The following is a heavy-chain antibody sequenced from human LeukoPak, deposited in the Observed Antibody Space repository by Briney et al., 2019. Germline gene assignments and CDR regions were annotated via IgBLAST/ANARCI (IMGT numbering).Heavy chain of an antibody. CDR3: AKDRYMTVVARSDY. Sequence: GASVKVSCKASGYTFSDYHMHWVRQAPGQGLEWMGRINPKNGGTAYGQKFQGRVSITTDTSISTTYMELSGLTSDDTALYYCAKDRYMTVVARSDYWGQGTLVTVSS. J-gene: IGHJ4*02. D-gene: IGHD4/OR15-4a*01. V-gene: IGHV1-2*06. CDR2: INPKNGGT. CDR1: GYTFSDYH.